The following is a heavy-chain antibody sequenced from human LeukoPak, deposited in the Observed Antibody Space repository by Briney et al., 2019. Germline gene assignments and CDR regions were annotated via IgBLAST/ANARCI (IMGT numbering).Heavy chain of an antibody. CDR3: ARIGAGSSRDY. V-gene: IGHV3-23*01. J-gene: IGHJ4*02. D-gene: IGHD6-13*01. CDR1: GFTSSRYA. CDR2: ISGSGGST. Sequence: AGSLRLSCAASGFTSSRYAMSWVRQAPGKGMVWVSGISGSGGSTFYTDSVKGRFTISRDNSKNTLNLQMNSLRAEDTAVYYCARIGAGSSRDYWGQGTLVTVSS.